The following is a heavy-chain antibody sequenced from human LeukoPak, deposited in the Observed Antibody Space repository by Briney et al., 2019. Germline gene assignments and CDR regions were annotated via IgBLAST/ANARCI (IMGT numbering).Heavy chain of an antibody. CDR2: IRRKANSYAT. J-gene: IGHJ4*02. CDR3: TGSGPLYDY. V-gene: IGHV3-73*01. Sequence: GGSLRLSCAASGFTFSGSAMRWVRQASGKGLEWVGRIRRKANSYATAYAASVKGRFTISRDDSKNTAYLQMNRLKTEDTAVYYCTGSGPLYDYGGQGTLVTVSS. CDR1: GFTFSGSA. D-gene: IGHD3-3*01.